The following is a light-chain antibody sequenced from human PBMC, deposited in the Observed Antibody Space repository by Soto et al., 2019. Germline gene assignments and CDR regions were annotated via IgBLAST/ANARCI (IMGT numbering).Light chain of an antibody. CDR1: SSDVGGYNY. CDR2: EVS. V-gene: IGLV2-14*01. CDR3: SSYTSSSDVV. J-gene: IGLJ2*01. Sequence: QSALTQPASVYGSPGQSITISCTGTSSDVGGYNYVSWYQQHPGKAPKLMIYEVSNRPSGVSNRFSGSKSGNTASLTISGLQAEDEADYYCSSYTSSSDVVFGGGTKLTVL.